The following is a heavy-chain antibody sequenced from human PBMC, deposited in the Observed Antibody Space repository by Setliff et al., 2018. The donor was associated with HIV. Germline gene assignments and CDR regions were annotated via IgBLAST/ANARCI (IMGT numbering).Heavy chain of an antibody. CDR3: ARQERYCTSADCYRYFNY. CDR2: IYTSGST. D-gene: IGHD2-2*02. J-gene: IGHJ4*02. CDR1: GGSISTYY. Sequence: PSETLSLTCTVSGGSISTYYWTWIRQPPGKGLEWIGYIYTSGSTSYNPSLKSRLTISLDTSKNQFSPKLSSVTAADTAVYYCARQERYCTSADCYRYFNYWGQGTLVTVSS. V-gene: IGHV4-4*09.